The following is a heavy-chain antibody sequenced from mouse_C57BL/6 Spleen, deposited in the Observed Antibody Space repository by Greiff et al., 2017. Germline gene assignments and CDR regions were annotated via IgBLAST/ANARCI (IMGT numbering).Heavy chain of an antibody. CDR1: GFTFSDYG. CDR2: ISSGSSTI. D-gene: IGHD2-2*01. CDR3: ARPRGYDAYYFDY. V-gene: IGHV5-17*01. J-gene: IGHJ2*01. Sequence: EVKLMESGGGLVKPGGSLKLSCAASGFTFSDYGMHWVRQAPEKGLEWVAYISSGSSTIYYADTVKGRFTISRDNAKNTLFLQMTSLRSEDTAMYYCARPRGYDAYYFDYWGQGTTLTVSS.